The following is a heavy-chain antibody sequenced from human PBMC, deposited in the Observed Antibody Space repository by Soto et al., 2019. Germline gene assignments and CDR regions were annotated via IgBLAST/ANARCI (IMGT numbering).Heavy chain of an antibody. Sequence: SETLSLTCTVSGGSISSYYWSWIRQPPGKGLEWIGYIYYSGSTNYNPSLKSRVTISVDTSKNQFSLKLNSMTAADTAVYYCARAQWPHTFDYWGQGTLVTVSS. D-gene: IGHD6-19*01. CDR2: IYYSGST. V-gene: IGHV4-59*08. CDR1: GGSISSYY. CDR3: ARAQWPHTFDY. J-gene: IGHJ4*02.